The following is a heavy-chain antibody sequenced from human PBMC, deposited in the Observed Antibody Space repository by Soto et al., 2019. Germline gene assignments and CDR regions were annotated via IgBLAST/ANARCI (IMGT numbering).Heavy chain of an antibody. Sequence: SETLSLTCTVSGYSISSGYYWGWIRQTPGKGLEWIASIYHSGSTYYNPSLKSRVTISVDTSKNQFSLKLTSVTAADTAVYYCARGAATVTPGWFDPWGQGIMVTVSS. CDR1: GYSISSGYY. CDR2: IYHSGST. CDR3: ARGAATVTPGWFDP. V-gene: IGHV4-38-2*02. D-gene: IGHD4-17*01. J-gene: IGHJ5*02.